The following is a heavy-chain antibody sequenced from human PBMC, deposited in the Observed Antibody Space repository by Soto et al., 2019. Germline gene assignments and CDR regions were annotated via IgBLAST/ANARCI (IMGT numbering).Heavy chain of an antibody. CDR3: ARRWGTTFDY. J-gene: IGHJ4*02. V-gene: IGHV4-59*08. CDR1: GCSISSYY. CDR2: IYYSGST. Sequence: QVQLQESGPGLVKPSETLSLTCTVSGCSISSYYWSWIRQPPGKGLEWIGYIYYSGSTNYNPSLKSRVTISVDTYKNQFSLKLSSVTAADTAVYHCARRWGTTFDYWGQGTLVTVSS. D-gene: IGHD3-16*01.